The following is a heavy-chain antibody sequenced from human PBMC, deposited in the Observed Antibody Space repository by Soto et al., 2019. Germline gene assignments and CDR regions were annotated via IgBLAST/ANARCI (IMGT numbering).Heavy chain of an antibody. D-gene: IGHD3-10*01. V-gene: IGHV3-30-3*01. Sequence: QVQLVESGGGVVQPGRSLTLSCAASASIFSRFALHWVRQAPGKGLEWVATISYGGTNTYYADSVRGRITITKHSSKNTLSLRMDSLSSGDSAVYYCASNSWAQLWFPIDYWGQGTLVTVSS. CDR1: ASIFSRFA. CDR2: ISYGGTNT. J-gene: IGHJ4*02. CDR3: ASNSWAQLWFPIDY.